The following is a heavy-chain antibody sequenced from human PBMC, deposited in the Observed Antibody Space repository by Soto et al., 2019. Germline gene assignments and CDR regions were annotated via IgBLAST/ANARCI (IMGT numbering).Heavy chain of an antibody. CDR3: VRDRTGDFVWFFDV. J-gene: IGHJ2*01. D-gene: IGHD2-21*01. CDR2: VSADGGRT. Sequence: EMQLLESGGGSAQSGGSLRLSCAASGFAFDRHAINWVRQAPGKGLEWVSSVSADGGRTYYADSVKGRFTISRDNSKITVFLHMDTLSAEDSAVYFCVRDRTGDFVWFFDVWGRGALVTVSS. V-gene: IGHV3-23*01. CDR1: GFAFDRHA.